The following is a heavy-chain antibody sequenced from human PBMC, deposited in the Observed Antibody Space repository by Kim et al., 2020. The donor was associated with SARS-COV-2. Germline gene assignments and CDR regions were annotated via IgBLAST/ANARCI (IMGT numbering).Heavy chain of an antibody. V-gene: IGHV1-2*06. Sequence: ASVKVSCKASGYTFTGYYMHWVRQAPGQGLEWLGRINPHSGGTNYAQKFQGRVTMTRDTSISTAYMELSRLRSDDTAVYYCARPQSYYDYIWGSLHYFDYWGQGTLVTVSS. D-gene: IGHD3-16*01. CDR3: ARPQSYYDYIWGSLHYFDY. J-gene: IGHJ4*02. CDR1: GYTFTGYY. CDR2: INPHSGGT.